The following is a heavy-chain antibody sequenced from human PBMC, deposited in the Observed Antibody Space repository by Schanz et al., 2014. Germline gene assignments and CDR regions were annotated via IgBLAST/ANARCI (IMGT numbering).Heavy chain of an antibody. CDR1: TFTFSSYW. Sequence: EVQLVESGGGLVQPGGSLRLSCAASTFTFSSYWMHWVRQAPGKGLVWVSRIDRDGSRTNYADSVKGRFTISRDNAKSTXXLQMNSLGVEDMAVYYCARGGYSYGSGYYAMDVWGQGTAVTVSS. CDR3: ARGGYSYGSGYYAMDV. J-gene: IGHJ6*02. CDR2: IDRDGSRT. D-gene: IGHD5-18*01. V-gene: IGHV3-74*01.